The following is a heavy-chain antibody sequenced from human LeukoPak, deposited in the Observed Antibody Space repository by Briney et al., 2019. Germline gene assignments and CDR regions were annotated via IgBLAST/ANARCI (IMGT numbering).Heavy chain of an antibody. CDR2: ISVYNGNT. D-gene: IGHD2-2*02. V-gene: IGHV1-18*01. CDR1: GYTFANFG. Sequence: ASVKVSCKASGYTFANFGITWVRQAPGQGLEWMGWISVYNGNTNYAQNLQGRVALTTDTSTSTAYMELRSLRSDDTALYYCARTCSSSSCYMVHWGQGTLVTVSS. J-gene: IGHJ4*02. CDR3: ARTCSSSSCYMVH.